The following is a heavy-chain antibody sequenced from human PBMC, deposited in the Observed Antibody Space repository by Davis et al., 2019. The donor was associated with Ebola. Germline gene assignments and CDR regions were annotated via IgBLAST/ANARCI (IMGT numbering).Heavy chain of an antibody. D-gene: IGHD1-26*01. CDR2: INHSGST. CDR3: ARGLGIGSWFDP. CDR1: GGSLSGYY. Sequence: SETLSLTCAVYGGSLSGYYWSWIRQPPGKGLEWIGEINHSGSTNYNPSLKSRVTISVDTSKNQFSLKLSSVTAADTAVYYCARGLGIGSWFDPWGQGTLVTVSS. J-gene: IGHJ5*02. V-gene: IGHV4-34*01.